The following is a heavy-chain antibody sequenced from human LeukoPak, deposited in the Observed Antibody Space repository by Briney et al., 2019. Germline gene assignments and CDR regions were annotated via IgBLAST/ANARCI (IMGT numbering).Heavy chain of an antibody. D-gene: IGHD6-13*01. CDR2: LSPNSGDT. CDR1: GYTFTFYY. J-gene: IGHJ4*02. V-gene: IGHV1-2*02. CDR3: ARATDISSWYLAY. Sequence: ASVKVSCKASGYTFTFYYLHWVRQAPGQEIEWMGWLSPNSGDTKFPQKFQGRVTMTRDTSISTAYMELNSLTSDDTAVYFCARATDISSWYLAYWGQGTLVTVSS.